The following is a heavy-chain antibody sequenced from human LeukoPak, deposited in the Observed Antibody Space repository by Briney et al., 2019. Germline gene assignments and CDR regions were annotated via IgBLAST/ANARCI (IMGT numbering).Heavy chain of an antibody. J-gene: IGHJ4*02. CDR1: GFIFSPYA. Sequence: GGSLRLSCSASGFIFSPYAMHWVRQAPGKGLEYVSSISSEGKTTYYADSVKGRFTISRDNSKNTLYLQMSSLRPEDTAVYYCARDKNWGYDSSGYYVYWGQGTLVTVSS. CDR2: ISSEGKTT. CDR3: ARDKNWGYDSSGYYVY. D-gene: IGHD3-22*01. V-gene: IGHV3-64D*06.